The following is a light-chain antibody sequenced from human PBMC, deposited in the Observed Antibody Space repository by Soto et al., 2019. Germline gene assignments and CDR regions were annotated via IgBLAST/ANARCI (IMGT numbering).Light chain of an antibody. CDR3: CSYAGSYVSV. CDR2: DVS. V-gene: IGLV2-11*01. CDR1: SSDGGGYNY. Sequence: SALTQPGSVSGSPGQSVSICCTGASSDGGGYNYVSWYPQHPGKAPKLILYDVSMSPSGVPGRFSGSQSSNIASVTVSGPQPENEGDYACCSYAGSYVSVFPTATKATVL. J-gene: IGLJ1*01.